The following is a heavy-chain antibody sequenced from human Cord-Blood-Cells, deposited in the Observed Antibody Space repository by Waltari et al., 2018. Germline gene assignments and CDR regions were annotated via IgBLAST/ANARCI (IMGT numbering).Heavy chain of an antibody. D-gene: IGHD5-12*01. V-gene: IGHV1-24*01. CDR2: FDPEDGET. CDR3: ATDRRDGYNYGDAFDI. Sequence: QVQLVQSGAEVKKPGASVKVYCKVSGSTLTELAMHWVRQAPGKGLEWMGGFDPEDGETIYAQKFQGRVTMTEDTSTDTAYMELSSLRSEDTAVYYCATDRRDGYNYGDAFDIWGQGTMVTVSS. CDR1: GSTLTELA. J-gene: IGHJ3*02.